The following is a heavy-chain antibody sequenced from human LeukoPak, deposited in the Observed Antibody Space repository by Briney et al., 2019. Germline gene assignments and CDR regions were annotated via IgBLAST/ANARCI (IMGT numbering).Heavy chain of an antibody. V-gene: IGHV1-18*01. Sequence: ASVRVSCKASGYTFTTYGISWVRQAPGQGLEWMGWISVYNGNTNYAQKLQGRDTMTTDTSTSTAYMELRSLRSDDTAVYYCARPLSVGDQNWFDPWGQGTLVTVSS. J-gene: IGHJ5*02. CDR1: GYTFTTYG. CDR3: ARPLSVGDQNWFDP. D-gene: IGHD3-16*01. CDR2: ISVYNGNT.